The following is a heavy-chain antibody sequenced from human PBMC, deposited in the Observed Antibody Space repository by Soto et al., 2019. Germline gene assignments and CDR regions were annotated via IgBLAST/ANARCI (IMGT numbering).Heavy chain of an antibody. Sequence: QVQLVQSGAEVKKPGASVKVSCKASGYTFTSYDINWVRQATGQGLEWMGWMNPNSGNTGYAQKFQGRFTMTRNTSISTAYMELSSLRSEDPAVYYCARWPDGYYYYGMDVWGQGTTVTVSS. J-gene: IGHJ6*02. V-gene: IGHV1-8*01. CDR3: ARWPDGYYYYGMDV. CDR2: MNPNSGNT. CDR1: GYTFTSYD.